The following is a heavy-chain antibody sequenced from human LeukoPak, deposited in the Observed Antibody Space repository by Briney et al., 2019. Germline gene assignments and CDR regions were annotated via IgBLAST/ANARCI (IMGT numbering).Heavy chain of an antibody. CDR3: ARADSSGYSYYFDY. CDR1: GGSISSYY. Sequence: PSETLSLTCTVSGGSISSYYWSWIRQPPGKGLEWIGRIYTSGSTNYNPSLKSRVTISVDTSKNQFSLKLSSVTAADAAVYYCARADSSGYSYYFDYWGQGTLVTVSS. D-gene: IGHD3-22*01. CDR2: IYTSGST. J-gene: IGHJ4*02. V-gene: IGHV4-4*08.